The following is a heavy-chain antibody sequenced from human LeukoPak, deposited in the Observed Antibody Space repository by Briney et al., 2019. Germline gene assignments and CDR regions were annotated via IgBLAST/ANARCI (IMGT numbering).Heavy chain of an antibody. CDR3: ARDRGELGNPDAFDI. D-gene: IGHD7-27*01. J-gene: IGHJ3*02. Sequence: GASVKVSCKASGYTFTSYGISWVRQAPGQGLEWMGWISAYNGNTNYAQKLQGRVTMTTDTSTSTAYMELRSLRSDDTAVYYCARDRGELGNPDAFDIWGQGTMVTVSS. CDR1: GYTFTSYG. V-gene: IGHV1-18*01. CDR2: ISAYNGNT.